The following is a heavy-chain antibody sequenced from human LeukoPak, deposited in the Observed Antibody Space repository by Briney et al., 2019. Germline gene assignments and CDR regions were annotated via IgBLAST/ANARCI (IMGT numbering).Heavy chain of an antibody. CDR2: IYYSGST. V-gene: IGHV4-59*01. J-gene: IGHJ4*02. Sequence: SETLSLTCTVSGGSISSYYWSWIRQPPGKGLEWIGYIYYSGSTNYNPSLKSRVTISVDTSKNQFSLKLSSVTAADTTVYYCARSGWYRHYFDYWGQGTLVTVSS. D-gene: IGHD6-19*01. CDR1: GGSISSYY. CDR3: ARSGWYRHYFDY.